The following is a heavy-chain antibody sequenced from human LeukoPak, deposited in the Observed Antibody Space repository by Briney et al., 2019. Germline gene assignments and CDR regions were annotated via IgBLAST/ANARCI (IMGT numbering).Heavy chain of an antibody. D-gene: IGHD5-12*01. CDR1: GFTFSDYY. CDR2: ISSSGSTI. CDR3: ARRVRGYDSSFDY. J-gene: IGHJ4*02. V-gene: IGHV3-11*04. Sequence: GSLRLSYSASGFTFSDYYVSWLRQAPGIEPEWVSYISSSGSTIYYADSVKGRFTISRDNAKNSLYLQMNSLRAEDTAVYYSARRVRGYDSSFDYWGRGALVSVDS.